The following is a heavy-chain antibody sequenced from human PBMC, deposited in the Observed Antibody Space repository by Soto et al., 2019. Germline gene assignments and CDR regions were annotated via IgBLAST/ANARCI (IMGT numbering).Heavy chain of an antibody. CDR3: ARHRLVRNSARFDY. CDR1: GGSISSSNF. CDR2: ISYSGTT. V-gene: IGHV4-39*01. Sequence: SETLSLTCTVSGGSISSSNFWGWVRQPPGKGLVWTGSISYSGTTYPNPSLKCRVTISVDTSKNQFSLSLRSVTAADTALYYCARHRLVRNSARFDYWGQGAQVSFSS. J-gene: IGHJ4*02. D-gene: IGHD6-6*01.